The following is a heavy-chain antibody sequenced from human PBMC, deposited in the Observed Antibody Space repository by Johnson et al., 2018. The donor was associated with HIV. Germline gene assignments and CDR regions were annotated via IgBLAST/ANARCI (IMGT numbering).Heavy chain of an antibody. D-gene: IGHD3-16*01. CDR2: ISYDGSNK. CDR3: AKKGGHYFTSHDAFDI. J-gene: IGHJ3*02. V-gene: IGHV3-30*04. CDR1: GFTFSSYA. Sequence: QVQLVESGGGVVQPGRSLRLSCAASGFTFSSYAMHWVRQAPGKGLEWVAVISYDGSNKYYADSVKGRFTISRDYAKNSLYLQMNSMRAEDTAVYYCAKKGGHYFTSHDAFDIWGQGTMVTVSS.